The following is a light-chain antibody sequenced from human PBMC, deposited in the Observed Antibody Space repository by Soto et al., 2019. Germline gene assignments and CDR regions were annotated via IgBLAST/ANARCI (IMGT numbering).Light chain of an antibody. J-gene: IGKJ1*01. CDR2: GAS. CDR3: QQYNSYWT. CDR1: QSVSSN. V-gene: IGKV3-15*01. Sequence: EIVLTQSPATLSLYTGERATLSCRASQSVSSNLAWYQQKPGQAPRLLIYGASTRATGIPARFSGSGSGTEFTLTISSLQPDDFATYYCQQYNSYWTFGQGTKVDIK.